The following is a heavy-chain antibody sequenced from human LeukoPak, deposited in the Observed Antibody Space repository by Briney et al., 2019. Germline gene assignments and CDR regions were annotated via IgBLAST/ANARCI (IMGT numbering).Heavy chain of an antibody. D-gene: IGHD6-13*01. CDR3: AKVPVWQQLVDY. CDR2: ITVTGDT. J-gene: IGHJ4*02. Sequence: PGGSLILSCAASGFTFSSYSMSWVRQAPGKGVEWVSGITVTGDTYYAGSLKGRFTISRDNSRNTLYLQMNSLRADDTAVYYCAKVPVWQQLVDYWGQGTLVTVSS. CDR1: GFTFSSYS. V-gene: IGHV3-23*01.